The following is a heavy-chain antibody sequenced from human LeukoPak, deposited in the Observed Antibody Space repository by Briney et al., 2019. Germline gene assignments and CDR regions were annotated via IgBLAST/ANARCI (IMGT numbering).Heavy chain of an antibody. CDR3: ARGKTGYSSGSGY. D-gene: IGHD6-19*01. J-gene: IGHJ4*02. CDR2: ISGSGAST. Sequence: GGSLRLSCAASRFTFSSYGMTWVRQAPGKGLEWVSVISGSGASTYYADSVKGRFTISRDNSKNTLYLQMNSLRAEDTAVYYCARGKTGYSSGSGYWGQGTLVTVSS. V-gene: IGHV3-23*01. CDR1: RFTFSSYG.